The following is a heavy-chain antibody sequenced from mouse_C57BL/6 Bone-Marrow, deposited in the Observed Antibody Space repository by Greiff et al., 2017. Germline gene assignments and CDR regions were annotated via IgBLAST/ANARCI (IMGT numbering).Heavy chain of an antibody. Sequence: QVQLQQSGAELARPGASVKLSCKASGYTFTSYGISWVKQRTGQGLEWIGEIYPRSGNTYYNEKFKGKATLTADKSSSTAYMELRSLTSEDSAVYFCARDYYSNYERFAYWGQGTLVTVSA. J-gene: IGHJ3*01. V-gene: IGHV1-81*01. D-gene: IGHD2-5*01. CDR2: IYPRSGNT. CDR3: ARDYYSNYERFAY. CDR1: GYTFTSYG.